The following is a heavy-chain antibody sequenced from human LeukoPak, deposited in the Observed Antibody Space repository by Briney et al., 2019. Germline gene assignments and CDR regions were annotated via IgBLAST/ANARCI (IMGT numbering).Heavy chain of an antibody. V-gene: IGHV4-61*02. Sequence: SETLSLTCTVSGGSISSGSCYWSWIRQPAGKGLEWIGRIYTSGSTNYNPSLKSRVTISVDTSKNQFSLKLSSVTAADTVVYYCARAYDFWSGRSFYNWFDPWGQGTLVTVSS. CDR3: ARAYDFWSGRSFYNWFDP. D-gene: IGHD3-3*01. J-gene: IGHJ5*02. CDR1: GGSISSGSCY. CDR2: IYTSGST.